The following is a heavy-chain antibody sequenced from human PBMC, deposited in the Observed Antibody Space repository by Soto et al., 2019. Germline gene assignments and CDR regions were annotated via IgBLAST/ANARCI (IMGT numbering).Heavy chain of an antibody. J-gene: IGHJ4*02. CDR2: INPSGGDT. V-gene: IGHV1-46*01. CDR3: ARAVYSSSSGRRYFDY. CDR1: GYTFTNYV. D-gene: IGHD6-6*01. Sequence: ASVKVSCKSPGYTFTNYVINWVRQAPGQGLEWMGIINPSGGDTSYAQKFQGRVTMTRDTSTSTVYMELSSLRSEDTAVYYCARAVYSSSSGRRYFDYRGQGTLVTVSS.